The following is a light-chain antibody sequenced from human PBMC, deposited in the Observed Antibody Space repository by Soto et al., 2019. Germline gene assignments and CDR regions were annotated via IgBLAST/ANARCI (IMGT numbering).Light chain of an antibody. Sequence: ETVLTQSPATLSLSPWERATLSCRASQSVGSSLAWYQQRPGQPPRLLIYDASKREPGTPARFTGSGSGTDFTLTISSLEPEDFAFYYCQQYNQWPPWTFGQGTKVEIK. CDR2: DAS. CDR3: QQYNQWPPWT. CDR1: QSVGSS. J-gene: IGKJ1*01. V-gene: IGKV3-11*01.